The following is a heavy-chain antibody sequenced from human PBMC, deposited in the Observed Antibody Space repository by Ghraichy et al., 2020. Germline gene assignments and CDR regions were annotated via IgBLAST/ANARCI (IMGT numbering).Heavy chain of an antibody. V-gene: IGHV3-7*04. D-gene: IGHD5-12*01. CDR2: IKQDGSDK. CDR1: GLNISTSW. Sequence: GESLNISCAASGLNISTSWMTWVRQGSGKGLEWVASIKQDGSDKHYVDSVEGRFIISRDTAKNSVSLHMSSLRVEDTAVYYCARGYSGFDHWGQGTLVTVSS. J-gene: IGHJ4*02. CDR3: ARGYSGFDH.